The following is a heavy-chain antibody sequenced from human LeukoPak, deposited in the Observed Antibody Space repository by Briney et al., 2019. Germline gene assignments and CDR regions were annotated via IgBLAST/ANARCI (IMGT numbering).Heavy chain of an antibody. V-gene: IGHV3-23*01. D-gene: IGHD3-9*01. CDR3: AKRRTDYDILTGDFDY. Sequence: GGSLRLSCAASGFTVSTNCMTWVRQASGKGLEWVSGISVGGGNTFYADSVKGRFTISRDNSKNTLYLQMNSLRAEDTAVYYCAKRRTDYDILTGDFDYWGQGTLVTVSS. CDR2: ISVGGGNT. CDR1: GFTVSTNC. J-gene: IGHJ4*02.